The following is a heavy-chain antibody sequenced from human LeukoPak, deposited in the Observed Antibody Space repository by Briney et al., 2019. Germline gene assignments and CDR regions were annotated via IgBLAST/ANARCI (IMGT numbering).Heavy chain of an antibody. V-gene: IGHV4-61*02. CDR2: IYTSGST. CDR1: GGSISSGSYY. J-gene: IGHJ4*02. CDR3: ARIACSGGSCHSGGY. D-gene: IGHD2-15*01. Sequence: PSETLSLTCTVSGGSISSGSYYWSWIRQPAGKGLEWIGRIYTSGSTNYNPSLKSRVTISVDTSKNQFSLKLSSVTAADTAVYYCARIACSGGSCHSGGYWGQGTLVTVSS.